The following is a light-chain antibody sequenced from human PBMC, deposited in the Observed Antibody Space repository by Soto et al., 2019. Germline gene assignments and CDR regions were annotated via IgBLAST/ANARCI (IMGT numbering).Light chain of an antibody. Sequence: DIPMTQSLSTLSGSLGDGVTITCRASQTISSWLASYPQKPGKAPKLLIYKASTLKSGVPSRFSGSGSGTEFTLTISSLQPDDFATYYCQHYNSYSEAFGQGTKVDI. CDR1: QTISSW. CDR3: QHYNSYSEA. CDR2: KAS. V-gene: IGKV1-5*03. J-gene: IGKJ1*01.